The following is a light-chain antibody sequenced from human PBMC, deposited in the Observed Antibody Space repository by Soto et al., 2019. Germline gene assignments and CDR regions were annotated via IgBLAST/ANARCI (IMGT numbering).Light chain of an antibody. Sequence: DTQMTQSPSSLSASVGDRVTITCRASQDISNSLGWYQHKPGRDPKRLIYAASSLQSGGTSRFSGSGSGTEFTLTISSLQPNSFATYYGLQHNSYPISFGGGTNVEIK. CDR2: AAS. CDR1: QDISNS. CDR3: LQHNSYPIS. J-gene: IGKJ4*01. V-gene: IGKV1-17*01.